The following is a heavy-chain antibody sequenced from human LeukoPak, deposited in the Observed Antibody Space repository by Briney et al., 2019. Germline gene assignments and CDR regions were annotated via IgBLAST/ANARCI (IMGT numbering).Heavy chain of an antibody. V-gene: IGHV1-2*02. CDR3: ARDRTSIAAADPTFDY. CDR2: INPNSGGT. Sequence: GASVKVSCKASGYTFTGYYMHWVRQAPGQGLEWMGWINPNSGGTNYAQKFQGRVTMTRDTSISTAYMELSRLRSDDTAVYYCARDRTSIAAADPTFDYWGQGTLVTVSS. J-gene: IGHJ4*02. CDR1: GYTFTGYY. D-gene: IGHD6-13*01.